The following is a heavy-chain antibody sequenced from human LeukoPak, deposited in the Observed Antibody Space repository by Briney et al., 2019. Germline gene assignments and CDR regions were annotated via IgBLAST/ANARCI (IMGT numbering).Heavy chain of an antibody. CDR1: GFTVSSNY. D-gene: IGHD2-2*01. CDR3: ARGGWNCSSTSCSTDWFDP. J-gene: IGHJ5*02. Sequence: GGSLRLSCAASGFTVSSNYMSWVRQAPGKGLGWVSVIYSGGSTYYADSVKGRFTISRDNSKNTLYLQMNSLRAEDTAVYYCARGGWNCSSTSCSTDWFDPWGQGTLVTVSS. CDR2: IYSGGST. V-gene: IGHV3-53*05.